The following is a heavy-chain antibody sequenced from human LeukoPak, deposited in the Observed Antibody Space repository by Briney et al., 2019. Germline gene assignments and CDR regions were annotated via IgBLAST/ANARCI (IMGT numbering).Heavy chain of an antibody. D-gene: IGHD6-19*01. CDR2: ISSSSSYI. CDR1: GFTFSSYS. Sequence: GGSLRLSCAASGFTFSSYSMNWVRQAPGKGLEWVSSISSSSSYIYYADSVKGRFTISRDNAKNSLYLQMNSLRAEDTAVYYCARDPHSSGWYVDYMDVWGKGTTVTISS. J-gene: IGHJ6*03. V-gene: IGHV3-21*01. CDR3: ARDPHSSGWYVDYMDV.